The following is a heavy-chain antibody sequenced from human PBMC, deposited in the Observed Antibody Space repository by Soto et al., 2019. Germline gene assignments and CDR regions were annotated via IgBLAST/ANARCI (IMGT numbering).Heavy chain of an antibody. Sequence: QVQLQESGPGLVKPSETLSLTCTVSGGSISSYYWSWLRQPPGKGLEWIGYIYYSGSTNYNPSLKSRVTIAVDTSKNQFALKLSSVTAADTAVYYCARYLVGDYTDWFDPWGQGTLVTVSS. V-gene: IGHV4-59*01. CDR1: GGSISSYY. CDR3: ARYLVGDYTDWFDP. D-gene: IGHD4-4*01. J-gene: IGHJ5*02. CDR2: IYYSGST.